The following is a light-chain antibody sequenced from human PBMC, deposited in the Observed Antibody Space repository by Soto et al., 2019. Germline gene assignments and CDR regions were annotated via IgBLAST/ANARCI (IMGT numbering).Light chain of an antibody. V-gene: IGKV1-8*01. J-gene: IGKJ4*01. Sequence: AIRMTQSPSSFSASTGDRVTITCRASQGINSHLAWYQVKPGKAPRLLIYTASYLESGVPSRFSGSGSGTDFTLTIRSLQSEDFAVYECQPYFSYTPYFGGGTKVEIK. CDR2: TAS. CDR3: QPYFSYTPY. CDR1: QGINSH.